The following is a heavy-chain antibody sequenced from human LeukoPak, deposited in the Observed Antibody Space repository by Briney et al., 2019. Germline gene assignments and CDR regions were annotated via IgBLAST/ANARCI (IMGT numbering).Heavy chain of an antibody. V-gene: IGHV3-7*01. CDR1: GFTFSNSW. D-gene: IGHD3-10*01. Sequence: GGSLRLSCAASGFTFSNSWMSWVRQAPGKGLDWVAIINQDASEKYYVDSVKGRFTISRDNAENLLYVQMNRLRVEDTAVYYCARIRFGESYAPKSYYYYYMDVWGIGTTVTISS. CDR3: ARIRFGESYAPKSYYYYYMDV. CDR2: INQDASEK. J-gene: IGHJ6*03.